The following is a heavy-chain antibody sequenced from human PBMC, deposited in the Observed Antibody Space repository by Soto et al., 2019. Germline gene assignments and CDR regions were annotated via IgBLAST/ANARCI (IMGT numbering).Heavy chain of an antibody. J-gene: IGHJ6*02. CDR2: IYCSGST. CDR3: SRGILWLGDYGMDV. Sequence: KASETLSLTCTVSGGSISSYYWSWIRQPPGKGLEWIGYIYCSGSTNYNPSLKSRVTISVDTSKNQFSLKLSSVTAADTAVYYCSRGILWLGDYGMDVWGRGTTVTLSS. V-gene: IGHV4-59*01. CDR1: GGSISSYY. D-gene: IGHD3-10*01.